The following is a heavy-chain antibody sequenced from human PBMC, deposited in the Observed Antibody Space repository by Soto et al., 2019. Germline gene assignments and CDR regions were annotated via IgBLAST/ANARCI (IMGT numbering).Heavy chain of an antibody. V-gene: IGHV4-61*01. Sequence: SETLSLTCTVSGGSVSSCSYYWSWIRQPPGKGLEWIGYIYYSGSTNYNPSLKSRVTISVDTSKNQFSLKLSSVTAADTAVYYCARENSSSGWLIFDYWGQGTLVTVSS. CDR3: ARENSSSGWLIFDY. CDR1: GGSVSSCSYY. J-gene: IGHJ4*02. D-gene: IGHD6-19*01. CDR2: IYYSGST.